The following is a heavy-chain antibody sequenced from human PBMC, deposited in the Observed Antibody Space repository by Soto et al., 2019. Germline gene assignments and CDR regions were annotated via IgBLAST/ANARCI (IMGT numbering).Heavy chain of an antibody. Sequence: ASVKVSCKASGYTFTGYYMHWVRQAPGQGLEWMGWINPNSGGTNYAQKFQGWVTMTRDTSISTAYMELSRLRSDDTAVYYCARGSAPRWMYYYVSRSYGWTFDIWGQGTMVTVSS. D-gene: IGHD3-10*01. CDR2: INPNSGGT. CDR1: GYTFTGYY. CDR3: ARGSAPRWMYYYVSRSYGWTFDI. V-gene: IGHV1-2*04. J-gene: IGHJ3*02.